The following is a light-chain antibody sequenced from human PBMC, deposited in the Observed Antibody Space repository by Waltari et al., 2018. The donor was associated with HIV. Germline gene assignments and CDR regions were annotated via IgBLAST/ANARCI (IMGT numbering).Light chain of an antibody. CDR3: QQYNSHSRT. J-gene: IGKJ1*01. CDR2: ETS. V-gene: IGKV1-5*03. Sequence: DIQMTQSPSTVSPSVGDTVTITCRASQSIGRWLAWYQQKPGEAPKLLIYETSTLEIGVPSIFSGSGSGTEFTLTVSRLQPEDFATYYCQQYNSHSRTFGQGTKVEIK. CDR1: QSIGRW.